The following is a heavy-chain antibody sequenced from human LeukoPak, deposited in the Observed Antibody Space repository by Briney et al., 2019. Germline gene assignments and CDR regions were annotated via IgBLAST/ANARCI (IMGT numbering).Heavy chain of an antibody. V-gene: IGHV4-59*01. CDR2: MSYSGST. J-gene: IGHJ4*02. CDR3: ARGGYGSGSYYKGVDY. CDR1: GGSITGYY. Sequence: SETLSLSCTVSGGSITGYYWSWIRQPPGKGLEWIGYMSYSGSTNYNSSLKSRVTISVDTSKNQFSLKLSSVTAADTAVYYCARGGYGSGSYYKGVDYWGQGTLVTVSS. D-gene: IGHD3-10*01.